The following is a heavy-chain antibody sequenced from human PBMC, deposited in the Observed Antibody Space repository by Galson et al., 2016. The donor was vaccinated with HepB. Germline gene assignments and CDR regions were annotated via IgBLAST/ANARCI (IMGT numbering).Heavy chain of an antibody. Sequence: SLRLSCAASGFTFSSYSMTWVRQAAGRGLECVANIQPDGSAKKYVDSVKGRFTISRDNAKNSLYLQMNSLSADDTAVYYCARGRGMDVWGHGTTVTVFS. CDR2: IQPDGSAK. V-gene: IGHV3-7*01. J-gene: IGHJ6*02. CDR1: GFTFSSYS. CDR3: ARGRGMDV.